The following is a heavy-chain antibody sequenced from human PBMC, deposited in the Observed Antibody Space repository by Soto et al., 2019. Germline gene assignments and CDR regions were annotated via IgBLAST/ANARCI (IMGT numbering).Heavy chain of an antibody. CDR1: GFTFSDSW. J-gene: IGHJ6*02. CDR3: AKVLPYEQQLVLRYYYYYGMDV. V-gene: IGHV3-7*01. D-gene: IGHD6-13*01. Sequence: GGSLRLSCVASGFTFSDSWMTWVRQAPGKGLEWVANMKPDGSDKFYVDSVKGRFIISRDNNKNSLYLQMNNLRAEDTAVYYCAKVLPYEQQLVLRYYYYYGMDVWGQGTTVTVSS. CDR2: MKPDGSDK.